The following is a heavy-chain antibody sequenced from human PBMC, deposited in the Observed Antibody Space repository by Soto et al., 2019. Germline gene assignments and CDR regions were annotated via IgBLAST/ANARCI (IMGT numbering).Heavy chain of an antibody. D-gene: IGHD2-15*01. CDR3: ATGFLGLCTGGNCPLDY. CDR2: IWYHGIDK. CDR1: GFTFSRQA. J-gene: IGHJ4*02. V-gene: IGHV3-33*01. Sequence: QVQLVESGGGVVQPERSLRLSCAASGFTFSRQAMHWVRQAPGRGLEWVAVIWYHGIDKYYADSVKGRFTISRDNSKNTVYLPMNSLRGEEPAVYYCATGFLGLCTGGNCPLDYWGQGTLVTVSS.